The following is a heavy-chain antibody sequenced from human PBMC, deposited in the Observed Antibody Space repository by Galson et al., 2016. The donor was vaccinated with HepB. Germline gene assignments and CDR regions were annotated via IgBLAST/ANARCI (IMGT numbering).Heavy chain of an antibody. J-gene: IGHJ4*02. D-gene: IGHD5/OR15-5a*01. CDR3: AGGQLMYFVSQYSFAY. V-gene: IGHV3-7*05. Sequence: SLRLSCAASGFTFSRYWMSWVRQAPGKGLEWVANINQNGRDIFYDDSVKGRFTISRDNAKNSLFLQMNSLLVEDTAIYYCAGGQLMYFVSQYSFAYWGQGALVTVSS. CDR1: GFTFSRYW. CDR2: INQNGRDI.